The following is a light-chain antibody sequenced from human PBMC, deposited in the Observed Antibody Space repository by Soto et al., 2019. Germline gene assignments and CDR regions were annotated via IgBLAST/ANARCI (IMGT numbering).Light chain of an antibody. CDR2: DAS. J-gene: IGKJ2*01. V-gene: IGKV3-11*01. CDR3: QQRST. CDR1: QSVSSY. Sequence: EIVLTQSPATLSLSPGERATLSCRASQSVSSYLAWYQQKPGQARRLLIYDASNRATGIPARFSGSGSGTDFTLTISSLEPEDFAVYYCQQRSTFGQGTKLEIK.